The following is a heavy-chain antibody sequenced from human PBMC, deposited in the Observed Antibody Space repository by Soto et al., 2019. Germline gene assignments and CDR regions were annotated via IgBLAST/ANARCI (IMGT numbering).Heavy chain of an antibody. Sequence: WVRQPPGKGLEWVGRIKSKTDGGTTDYAAPVKGRFTISRDDSKNTLYLQMNSLKTEDTAVYYCTTDGVVGAPAFDIWGQGTMVTVSS. CDR2: IKSKTDGGTT. J-gene: IGHJ3*02. D-gene: IGHD1-26*01. V-gene: IGHV3-15*07. CDR3: TTDGVVGAPAFDI.